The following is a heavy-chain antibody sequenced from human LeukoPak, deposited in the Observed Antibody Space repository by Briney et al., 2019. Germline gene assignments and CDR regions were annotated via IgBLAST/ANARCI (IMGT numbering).Heavy chain of an antibody. Sequence: PGGSLRLSCAASGFTVSSNYMSWVRQAPGKGLEWVSVIYSGGSTYYADSVKGRLTISRDNSKNTLYLQMNSLRAEDTAVYYCARDQRYSYGYYYYYGMDVWGQGTTVTVSS. V-gene: IGHV3-66*01. CDR2: IYSGGST. CDR3: ARDQRYSYGYYYYYGMDV. J-gene: IGHJ6*02. D-gene: IGHD5-18*01. CDR1: GFTVSSNY.